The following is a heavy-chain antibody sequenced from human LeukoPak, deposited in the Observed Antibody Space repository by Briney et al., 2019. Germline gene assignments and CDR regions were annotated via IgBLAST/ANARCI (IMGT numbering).Heavy chain of an antibody. CDR3: ARDLRGSSWDKFDY. V-gene: IGHV3-21*01. CDR2: ISSSSSYI. D-gene: IGHD6-13*01. Sequence: GGSLRLSCAASGFTFSSYSMNWVRLAPGKGLEWVSSISSSSSYIYYADSVKGRFTISRDNAKNSLYLQMNSLRAEDTAVYYCARDLRGSSWDKFDYWGQGTLVTVSS. CDR1: GFTFSSYS. J-gene: IGHJ4*02.